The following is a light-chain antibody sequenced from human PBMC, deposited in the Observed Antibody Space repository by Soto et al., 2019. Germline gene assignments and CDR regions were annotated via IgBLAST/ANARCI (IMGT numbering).Light chain of an antibody. Sequence: QSALTQPASVSGSPGQSITISCTGTSSDAGNYNFVSWYQQHPGKAPKVIIYEDSTRPSGVSNRISGYKSGNTASLTISGLHAEDEADYYCCSYAGSSTSWVFGGGTKLTVL. J-gene: IGLJ3*02. CDR1: SSDAGNYNF. V-gene: IGLV2-23*01. CDR2: EDS. CDR3: CSYAGSSTSWV.